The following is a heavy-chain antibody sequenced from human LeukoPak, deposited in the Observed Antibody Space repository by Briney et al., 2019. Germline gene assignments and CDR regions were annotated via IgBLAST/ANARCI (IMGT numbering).Heavy chain of an antibody. Sequence: GGSLRLSCAASRFTFSNYAMSWVRQAPGKGLEWVSAISGGGDNTYYADSVKGRFTISRDNSKNTLYLQMNGLRAEDTAVYYCAGNPSSSWYYYHYGMDVWGQGTTVTVSS. CDR3: AGNPSSSWYYYHYGMDV. J-gene: IGHJ6*02. V-gene: IGHV3-23*01. CDR2: ISGGGDNT. D-gene: IGHD6-13*01. CDR1: RFTFSNYA.